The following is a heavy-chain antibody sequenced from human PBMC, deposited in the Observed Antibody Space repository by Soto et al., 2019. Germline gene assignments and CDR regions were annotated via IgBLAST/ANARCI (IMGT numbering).Heavy chain of an antibody. Sequence: QLQLQESGPGLVKPSETLSLTCTVSGGSISSSSYYWGWIRQPPGKGLEWIGSIYYSGSTYYNPSLKSRVTISVDTSKNQFSLKLSSVTAADTAVYYCARQGYYYDSSGYLWGQGTLVTVSS. D-gene: IGHD3-22*01. CDR3: ARQGYYYDSSGYL. CDR2: IYYSGST. V-gene: IGHV4-39*01. CDR1: GGSISSSSYY. J-gene: IGHJ4*02.